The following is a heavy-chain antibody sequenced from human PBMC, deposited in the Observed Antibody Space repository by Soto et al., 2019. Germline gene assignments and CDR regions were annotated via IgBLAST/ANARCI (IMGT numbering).Heavy chain of an antibody. CDR1: GFTFSSYS. CDR3: ARDQTYDSSGPSYYFDY. J-gene: IGHJ4*02. D-gene: IGHD3-22*01. V-gene: IGHV3-21*01. Sequence: GGSLRLSCAASGFTFSSYSMNWVRQAPGKGLEWVSSISSSSSYIYYADSVKGRFTISRDNAKNSLYLQMNSLRAEDTAVYYCARDQTYDSSGPSYYFDYWGQGTLVTVSS. CDR2: ISSSSSYI.